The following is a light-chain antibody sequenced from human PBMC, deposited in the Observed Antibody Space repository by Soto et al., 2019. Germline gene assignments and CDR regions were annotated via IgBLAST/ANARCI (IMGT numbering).Light chain of an antibody. J-gene: IGLJ2*01. CDR3: SSYTSRSTEV. Sequence: QSVLTQPASVSGSPGQSITISCTGTSSDVGGYNYVSWFQQHPGKAPKLMIYEVSNRPSGVSNRFSGSKSGNTASLTISGLRAEDEADYYCSSYTSRSTEVFGGGTKL. V-gene: IGLV2-14*01. CDR2: EVS. CDR1: SSDVGGYNY.